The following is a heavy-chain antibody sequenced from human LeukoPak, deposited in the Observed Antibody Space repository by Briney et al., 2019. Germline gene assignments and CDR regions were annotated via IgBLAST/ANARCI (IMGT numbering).Heavy chain of an antibody. CDR1: RYTSTSKG. CDR3: ACEWSHFGVF. J-gene: IGHJ4*02. V-gene: IGHV1-18*01. D-gene: IGHD3-16*01. Sequence: ASVKVACQTARYTSTSKGIDCVRQAPGQGLEYMGWISPYNGNTNYAQKLQGRVFMTTDTSTNTAYMELRSLRSDDTAVYYWACEWSHFGVFWAEGALVTVSS. CDR2: ISPYNGNT.